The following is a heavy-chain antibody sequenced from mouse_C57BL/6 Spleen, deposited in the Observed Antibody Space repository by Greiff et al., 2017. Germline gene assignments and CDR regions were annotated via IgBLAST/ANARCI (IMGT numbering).Heavy chain of an antibody. V-gene: IGHV1-15*01. CDR3: TRYGPYYYGSSYGFDY. D-gene: IGHD1-1*01. Sequence: VKLVESGAELVRPGASVTLSCKASGYTFTDYEMHWVKQTPVHGLEWIGAIDPETGGTAYNQKFKGKAILTADKSSSTAYMELRSLTSEDSAVYYCTRYGPYYYGSSYGFDYWGQGTTLTVSS. J-gene: IGHJ2*01. CDR1: GYTFTDYE. CDR2: IDPETGGT.